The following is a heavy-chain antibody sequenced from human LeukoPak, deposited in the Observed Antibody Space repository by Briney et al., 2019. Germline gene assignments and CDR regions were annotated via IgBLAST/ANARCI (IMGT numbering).Heavy chain of an antibody. D-gene: IGHD6-6*01. V-gene: IGHV1-69*05. CDR2: IIPIFGTG. CDR1: RGTFSSYA. J-gene: IGHJ5*02. Sequence: VASVKVSCKASRGTFSSYAISWVRQAPGQGLEWMGRIIPIFGTGNYAQKFQGRVTITTDESTSTAYMELSSLRCEDTAVYYCARGSGVWPFDPWGQGTLVTVSS. CDR3: ARGSGVWPFDP.